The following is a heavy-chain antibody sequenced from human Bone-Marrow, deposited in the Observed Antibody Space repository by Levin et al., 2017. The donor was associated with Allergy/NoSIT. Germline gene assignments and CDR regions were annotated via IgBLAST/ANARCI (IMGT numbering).Heavy chain of an antibody. CDR3: TTVRGYCSGGSCYSLFYYYYYMDV. D-gene: IGHD2-15*01. Sequence: GGSLRLSCAASGFTFSNAWMSWVRQAPGKGLEWVGRIKSKTDGGTTDYAAPVKGRFTISRDDSKNTLYLQMNSLKTEDTAVYYCTTVRGYCSGGSCYSLFYYYYYMDVWGKGTTVTVSS. J-gene: IGHJ6*03. CDR2: IKSKTDGGTT. CDR1: GFTFSNAW. V-gene: IGHV3-15*01.